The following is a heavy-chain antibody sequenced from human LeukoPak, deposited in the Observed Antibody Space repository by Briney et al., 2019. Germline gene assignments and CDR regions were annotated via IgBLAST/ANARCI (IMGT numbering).Heavy chain of an antibody. Sequence: SETLSLTCTVSGGPISSYYWNWIRQPPGKGLEWIGYIFYSGSTNCNPSLKSRVTISVDTSKNQFSLKVNSVTAADTAVYYCARALDYWGQGTLVTVSS. V-gene: IGHV4-59*01. CDR2: IFYSGST. J-gene: IGHJ4*02. CDR3: ARALDY. CDR1: GGPISSYY.